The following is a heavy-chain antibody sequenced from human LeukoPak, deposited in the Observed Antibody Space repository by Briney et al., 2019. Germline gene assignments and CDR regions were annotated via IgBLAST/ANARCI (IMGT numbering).Heavy chain of an antibody. CDR1: GGSISVYY. V-gene: IGHV4-59*01. Sequence: PSETLSLTCTVSGGSISVYYWSWIRQPPGKGLEWIGYIYYSGSTNYNPSLKSRVTISVDTSKNQFSLKLSSVTAADTAVYYCARDGGYCSSTSCYGIWGQGTMVTVSS. D-gene: IGHD2-2*01. CDR2: IYYSGST. J-gene: IGHJ3*02. CDR3: ARDGGYCSSTSCYGI.